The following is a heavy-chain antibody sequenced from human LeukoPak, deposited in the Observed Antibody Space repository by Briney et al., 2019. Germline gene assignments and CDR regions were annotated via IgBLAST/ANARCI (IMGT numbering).Heavy chain of an antibody. CDR3: ARIPPNYSSSSYGWDY. CDR2: ISSSGSTI. Sequence: PGGSLRLSCAASGFTFSSYEMNWVRQAPGKGLEWVSYISSSGSTIYYADSVKGRFTISRDNAKNSLYLQMNSLRAEDTAVYYCARIPPNYSSSSYGWDYWGQGTLVTVSS. J-gene: IGHJ4*02. CDR1: GFTFSSYE. D-gene: IGHD6-6*01. V-gene: IGHV3-48*03.